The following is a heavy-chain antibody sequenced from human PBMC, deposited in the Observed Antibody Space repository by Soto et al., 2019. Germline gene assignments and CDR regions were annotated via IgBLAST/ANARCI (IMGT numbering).Heavy chain of an antibody. J-gene: IGHJ4*02. Sequence: GGSLRISCAASGFTFSSYAMSWVRQAPGKGLEWVSDISGSGGSTYYADSVKGRFTISRDNSKNTLYLQMNSLRAEDTAVYYCATDPTSTWYFDYWGQGTLVTVYS. CDR2: ISGSGGST. CDR3: ATDPTSTWYFDY. CDR1: GFTFSSYA. V-gene: IGHV3-23*01.